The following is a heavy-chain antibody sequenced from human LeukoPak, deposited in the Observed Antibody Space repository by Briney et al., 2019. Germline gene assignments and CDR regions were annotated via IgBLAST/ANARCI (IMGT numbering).Heavy chain of an antibody. V-gene: IGHV3-30-3*01. CDR3: ARDLSRYSYGPQKD. CDR2: ISYDGSNK. D-gene: IGHD5-18*01. CDR1: GFTFSSYA. J-gene: IGHJ4*02. Sequence: PGGSLRLSCAASGFTFSSYAMHWVRQAPGKGLGWVAVISYDGSNKYYADSVKGRFTISRDNSKNTLYLQMSRLRAEDTAVYYCARDLSRYSYGPQKDWGQGTLFTVSS.